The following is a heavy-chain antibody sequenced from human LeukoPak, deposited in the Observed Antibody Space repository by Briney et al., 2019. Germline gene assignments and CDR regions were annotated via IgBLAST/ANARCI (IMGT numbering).Heavy chain of an antibody. D-gene: IGHD3-10*01. CDR3: ARGGYYGSGNDFRFDP. V-gene: IGHV4-61*01. CDR2: IHYTGST. J-gene: IGHJ5*02. CDR1: GGSISSSSYY. Sequence: SKTLSLTCTVSGGSISSSSYYWSWIRQPPGKGLECIGYIHYTGSTNYNPSLKSRVTISVDTSKNQFSLKLSSVTAADTAIYYCARGGYYGSGNDFRFDPWGQGTLVTVSS.